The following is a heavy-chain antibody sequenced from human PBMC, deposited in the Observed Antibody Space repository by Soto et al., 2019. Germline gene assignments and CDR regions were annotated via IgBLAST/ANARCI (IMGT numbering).Heavy chain of an antibody. CDR3: AREGPVKSSSWYDY. CDR1: GGTFSSYA. D-gene: IGHD6-13*01. Sequence: QVQLVQSGAEVKKPGSSVKVSCKASGGTFSSYAISWVRQAPGQGLEWMGGIIPIFGTANYAQKFQGRVTITADESTSTAYMERSSLRSEDTAVYYCAREGPVKSSSWYDYWGQGTLVTVSS. CDR2: IIPIFGTA. J-gene: IGHJ4*02. V-gene: IGHV1-69*01.